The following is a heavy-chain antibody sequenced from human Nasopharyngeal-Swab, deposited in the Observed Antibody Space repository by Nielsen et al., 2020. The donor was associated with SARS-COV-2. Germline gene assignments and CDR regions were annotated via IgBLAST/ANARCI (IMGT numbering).Heavy chain of an antibody. CDR2: IYSGGSST. J-gene: IGHJ6*02. CDR1: GFTFSSYA. CDR3: AKDHSPYGSGSYPYYYDGMDV. D-gene: IGHD3-10*01. Sequence: GGSLRLSCAASGFTFSSYAMSWVRQAPGKGLEWVSVIYSGGSSTYYADSVKGRFTISRDNSKNTLYLQMNSLRAEDTAVYYCAKDHSPYGSGSYPYYYDGMDVWGQGTTVTVSS. V-gene: IGHV3-23*03.